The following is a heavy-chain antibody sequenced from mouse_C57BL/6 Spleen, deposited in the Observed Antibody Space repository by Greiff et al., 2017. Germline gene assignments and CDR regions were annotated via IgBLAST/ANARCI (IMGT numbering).Heavy chain of an antibody. V-gene: IGHV1-42*01. Sequence: VQLQQSGPELVKPGASVKISCKASGYSFTGYYMNWVKQSPEKSLEWIGEINPSTGGTTYNQKFKAKATLTVDKSSSTAYMQLKSLTSEDSAVYYCARGTGNYSFAYWGQGTLVTVSA. CDR3: ARGTGNYSFAY. CDR2: INPSTGGT. D-gene: IGHD2-1*01. CDR1: GYSFTGYY. J-gene: IGHJ3*01.